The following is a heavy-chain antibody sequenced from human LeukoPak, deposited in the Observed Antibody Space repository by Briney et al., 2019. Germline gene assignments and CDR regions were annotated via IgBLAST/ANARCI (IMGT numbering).Heavy chain of an antibody. J-gene: IGHJ4*02. CDR2: IYTGGST. V-gene: IGHV4-4*07. Sequence: SETLSLTCTVSGGSISSYYWSWIRQPAGKGLEWIGRIYTGGSTNYNPSLKSRVTISVDKSKNQFSLKLSSVTAADTAVYYCARGEPKYSGSYWAFDYWGQGTLVTVSS. D-gene: IGHD1-26*01. CDR1: GGSISSYY. CDR3: ARGEPKYSGSYWAFDY.